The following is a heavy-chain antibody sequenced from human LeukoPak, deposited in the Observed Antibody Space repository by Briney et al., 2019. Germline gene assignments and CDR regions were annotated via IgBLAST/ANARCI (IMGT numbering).Heavy chain of an antibody. CDR3: GRHLHGDLYFDY. CDR2: IYPGDSDT. Sequence: GESLKISCKGSGYSFTTYWIGWVRQMPGKGLEWMGIIYPGDSDTRYSPSFQGQVTISADKSISTAYLRWSSLTASDTAMYYCGRHLHGDLYFDYWGQGTLVTVSS. D-gene: IGHD4-17*01. CDR1: GYSFTTYW. V-gene: IGHV5-51*01. J-gene: IGHJ4*02.